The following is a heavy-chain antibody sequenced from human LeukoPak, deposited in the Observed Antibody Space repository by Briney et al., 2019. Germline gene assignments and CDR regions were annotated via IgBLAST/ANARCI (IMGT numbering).Heavy chain of an antibody. CDR1: GFTFSSYA. Sequence: PGGSLRLSCAASGFTFSSYAMHWVRQAPGKGLEWVAVISYDGSNKYYADSVKGRFTISRDNSKNTLYLQMNSLRAEDTAVYYCAKDAYCSSTSCYLEDYYYGMDVWGQGTTVTVSS. CDR3: AKDAYCSSTSCYLEDYYYGMDV. V-gene: IGHV3-30-3*01. CDR2: ISYDGSNK. D-gene: IGHD2-2*01. J-gene: IGHJ6*02.